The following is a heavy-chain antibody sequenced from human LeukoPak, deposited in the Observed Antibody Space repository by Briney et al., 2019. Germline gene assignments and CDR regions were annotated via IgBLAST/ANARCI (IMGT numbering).Heavy chain of an antibody. CDR2: ISHNRGET. CDR3: ARDFFDALDI. D-gene: IGHD2/OR15-2a*01. V-gene: IGHV1-2*02. Sequence: GASVTVSCKASGYTFTDYSVHWVRQTPGQGLEWLGSISHNRGETIYAQKFQGRVTLTRDTSISTAYMVLSGLRSDDTALYYCARDFFDALDIWGQGTMVTVSP. CDR1: GYTFTDYS. J-gene: IGHJ3*02.